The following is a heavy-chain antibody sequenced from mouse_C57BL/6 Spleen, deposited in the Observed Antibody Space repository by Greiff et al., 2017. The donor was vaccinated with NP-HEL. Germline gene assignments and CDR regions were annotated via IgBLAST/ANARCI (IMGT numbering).Heavy chain of an antibody. V-gene: IGHV5-6*01. D-gene: IGHD2-1*01. CDR2: ISSGGSYT. CDR1: GFTFSSYG. Sequence: EVKLLESGGDLVKPGGSLKLSCAASGFTFSSYGMSWVRQTPDKRLEWVATISSGGSYTYYPDSVKGRFTISRDNAKNTLYLQMSSLKSEATAMYYCARHGGNYLYYAMDYWGQGTTVTVSS. J-gene: IGHJ4*01. CDR3: ARHGGNYLYYAMDY.